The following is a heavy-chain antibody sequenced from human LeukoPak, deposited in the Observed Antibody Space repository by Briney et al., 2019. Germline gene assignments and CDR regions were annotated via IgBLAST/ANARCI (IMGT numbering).Heavy chain of an antibody. V-gene: IGHV3-30*02. J-gene: IGHJ5*02. CDR2: IRYDGSNK. Sequence: PGGSLRLSCAASGFTFSSYGMHWVRQAPGKGLEWVAFIRYDGSNKYYADSVKGRFTISIDNSKNTLYLQMNSLRAEDTAVYYCARDRAVVVPAAISDRGWFDPWGQGTLVTVSS. D-gene: IGHD2-2*02. CDR1: GFTFSSYG. CDR3: ARDRAVVVPAAISDRGWFDP.